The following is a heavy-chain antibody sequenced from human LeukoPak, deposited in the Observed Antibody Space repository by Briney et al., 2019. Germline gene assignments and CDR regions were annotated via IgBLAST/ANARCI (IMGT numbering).Heavy chain of an antibody. V-gene: IGHV3-33*08. CDR1: GFTFSSYG. J-gene: IGHJ6*02. D-gene: IGHD2-2*01. CDR3: ARDQVPYYYYYGMDV. CDR2: IWYDGSNK. Sequence: PGRSLRLSCAASGFTFSSYGMHWVRQAPGKGLEWVAVIWYDGSNKYYADSVKGRFTISRDNSKNTLYLQMNSLRAEDTAVYYCARDQVPYYYYYGMDVWGQGTTVTVSS.